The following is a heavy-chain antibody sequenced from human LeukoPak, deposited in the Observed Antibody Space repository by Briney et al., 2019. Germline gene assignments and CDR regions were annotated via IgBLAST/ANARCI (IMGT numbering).Heavy chain of an antibody. Sequence: SETLSLTCIVSGGSVSSGGHYWGWIRQPPGKGLEWIGSIYYSGSTYYNPSLNNRVTIFIDMSKNQFSLKLSSVTAADTAVYYCARDLSYYDSSGYYSTFDYWGQGTLVTVSS. V-gene: IGHV4-39*02. D-gene: IGHD3-22*01. CDR1: GGSVSSGGHY. CDR2: IYYSGST. CDR3: ARDLSYYDSSGYYSTFDY. J-gene: IGHJ4*02.